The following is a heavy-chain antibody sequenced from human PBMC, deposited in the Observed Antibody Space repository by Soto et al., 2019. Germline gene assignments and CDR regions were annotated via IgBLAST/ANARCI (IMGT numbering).Heavy chain of an antibody. CDR1: GGSISSGGYY. D-gene: IGHD3-22*01. CDR3: ARALRGYYDSSGSFALYYFDY. V-gene: IGHV4-31*03. J-gene: IGHJ4*02. Sequence: SETLSLTCTVSGGSISSGGYYWSWIRQHPGKGLEWIGYIYYSGSTYYNPSLKSRVTISVDTSKNQFSLKLSSVTAADTAVYYCARALRGYYDSSGSFALYYFDYWGQGTLVTVSS. CDR2: IYYSGST.